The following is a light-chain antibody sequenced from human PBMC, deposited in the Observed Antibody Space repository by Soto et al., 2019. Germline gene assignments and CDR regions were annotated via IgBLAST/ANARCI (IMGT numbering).Light chain of an antibody. CDR2: RND. J-gene: IGLJ1*01. CDR1: SSNIGLNY. CDR3: AAWDDRLSGFYV. V-gene: IGLV1-47*01. Sequence: QSALTQSPSASGTPGQRVTISCSGSSSNIGLNYVYWYQQLPGTAPKLLIYRNDQRPSGVPDRFSGSKSGTSASLVISGLLSEDEADYYCAAWDDRLSGFYVFGSGTKVTVL.